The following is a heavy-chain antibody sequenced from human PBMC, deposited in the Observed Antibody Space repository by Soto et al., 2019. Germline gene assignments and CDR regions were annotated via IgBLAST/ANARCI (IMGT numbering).Heavy chain of an antibody. D-gene: IGHD3-10*01. CDR2: LYSGGTT. CDR1: GFNFIRKY. CDR3: ARGLYDSGSFYFDF. V-gene: IGHV3-53*01. J-gene: IGHJ4*02. Sequence: LRLSCAASGFNFIRKYMIWVRQAPGKGLEWVSILYSGGTTYYADSVKGRFTISRDTSENTLYLQMNSLRAEDTAAYYCARGLYDSGSFYFDFWGQGTLVTVSS.